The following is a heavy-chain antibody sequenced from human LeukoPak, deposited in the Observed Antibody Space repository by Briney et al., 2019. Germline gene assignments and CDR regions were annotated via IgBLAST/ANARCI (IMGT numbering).Heavy chain of an antibody. CDR2: MNPNSGNT. D-gene: IGHD5-18*01. J-gene: IGHJ5*02. CDR1: GYTFTSYD. Sequence: ASVKVSCKASGYTFTSYDINWVRQATGQGLEWMGWMNPNSGNTGYAQKFQGRVTMTRNTSISTAYMELSSLRSEDTAVYYCAREARRIQLWRRGWFDPWGQGTLVTVSS. V-gene: IGHV1-8*01. CDR3: AREARRIQLWRRGWFDP.